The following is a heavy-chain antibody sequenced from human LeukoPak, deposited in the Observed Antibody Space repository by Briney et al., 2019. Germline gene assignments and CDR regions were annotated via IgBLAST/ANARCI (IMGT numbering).Heavy chain of an antibody. J-gene: IGHJ4*02. CDR2: IYHSGIT. CDR1: DYSISSGYGYY. Sequence: SETLSLTCTVSDYSISSGYGYYWGWIRQPPGKGLEWIGNIYHSGITYYNHFNSSLKSRVTISVDTSKNQFSLKLSSVTAEDSAVYYCAKELYHHGLFDWLFDYWGQGTLVTVSS. CDR3: AKELYHHGLFDWLFDY. D-gene: IGHD3-9*01. V-gene: IGHV4-38-2*02.